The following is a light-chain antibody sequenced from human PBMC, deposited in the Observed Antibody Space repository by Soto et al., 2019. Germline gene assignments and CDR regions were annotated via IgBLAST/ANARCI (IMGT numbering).Light chain of an antibody. J-gene: IGKJ3*01. CDR1: QDIRND. V-gene: IGKV1-17*01. Sequence: DIQMTQSPSSLSASVGDRVTITCRASQDIRNDLGWYQQKPGKAPTRVIFNAPGLERGVPARLSGSGSGKEFTLTISSLQPEDFATYYCLQHNSYPFTFGPGTKVDVK. CDR3: LQHNSYPFT. CDR2: NAP.